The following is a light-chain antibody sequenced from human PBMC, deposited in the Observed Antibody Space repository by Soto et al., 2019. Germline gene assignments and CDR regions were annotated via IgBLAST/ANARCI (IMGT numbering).Light chain of an antibody. V-gene: IGKV1-9*01. Sequence: IQLTQSPSSLSASVGDRVTLSCRASQGISSYLAWYQQKPGKAPQLLIYAASTLQSGVPSRFSGSGSGTEFTLTINSLQADDFATYYCQQHNSFSITFGQGTRL. CDR1: QGISSY. CDR2: AAS. CDR3: QQHNSFSIT. J-gene: IGKJ5*01.